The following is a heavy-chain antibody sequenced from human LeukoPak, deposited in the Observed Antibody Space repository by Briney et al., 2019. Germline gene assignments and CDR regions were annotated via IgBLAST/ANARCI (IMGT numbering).Heavy chain of an antibody. D-gene: IGHD6-13*01. Sequence: GGSLRLSCAASEFTFSNYDMHWVRQAAGKGLEWVSTIDTAGNTWYPASVRGRFTISRGNAKRSLNLQMNSLRVGDTAVYYCATAKIPGIQTAGRVNYFDSWGQGTLVTVSS. J-gene: IGHJ4*02. CDR2: IDTAGNT. CDR3: ATAKIPGIQTAGRVNYFDS. CDR1: EFTFSNYD. V-gene: IGHV3-13*01.